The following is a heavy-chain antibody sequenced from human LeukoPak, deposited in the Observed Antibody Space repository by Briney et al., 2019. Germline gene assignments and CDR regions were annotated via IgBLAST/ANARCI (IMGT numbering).Heavy chain of an antibody. J-gene: IGHJ4*02. V-gene: IGHV3-49*04. Sequence: GRSLRLSCKASGFTFADYSISWARQAPGRGLEWVGFVRAEAYGGNTEYAASVKGRFTMSRDDSKSIAYLQMNSLKIEDSAVYYCTRDIAWDVWGLGTLVTVSS. CDR1: GFTFADYS. D-gene: IGHD6-13*01. CDR2: VRAEAYGGNT. CDR3: TRDIAWDV.